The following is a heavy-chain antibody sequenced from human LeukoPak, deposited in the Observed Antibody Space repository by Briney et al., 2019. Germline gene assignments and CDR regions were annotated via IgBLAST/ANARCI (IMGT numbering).Heavy chain of an antibody. D-gene: IGHD3-9*01. CDR3: ARTGHYQFDS. V-gene: IGHV1-18*01. CDR2: VSIYNDNT. J-gene: IGHJ4*02. Sequence: GASVKVSCKASGYSFTDYDFSWVRQAPGQGLEWLGRVSIYNDNTNYAREFQDRITMTTDISTSTAYMELKSLTSDDTAVYFCARTGHYQFDSWGQGTLVTVSS. CDR1: GYSFTDYD.